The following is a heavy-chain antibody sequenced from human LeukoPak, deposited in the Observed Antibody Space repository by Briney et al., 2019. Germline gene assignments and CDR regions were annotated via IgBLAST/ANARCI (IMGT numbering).Heavy chain of an antibody. CDR3: ARDRYASGNSQH. D-gene: IGHD3-10*01. Sequence: GGSLRLSCAASGFTFSNAYMAWVRQAPGRGLEWVANIKADGREKFYVDSVKGRFTVSRDNAKNSLYLQMNSLRAEDTAVYYCARDRYASGNSQHWGQGTLVTVSS. CDR1: GFTFSNAY. V-gene: IGHV3-7*05. CDR2: IKADGREK. J-gene: IGHJ1*01.